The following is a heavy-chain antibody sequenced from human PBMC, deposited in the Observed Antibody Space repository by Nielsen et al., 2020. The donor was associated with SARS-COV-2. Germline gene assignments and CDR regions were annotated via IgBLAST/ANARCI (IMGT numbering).Heavy chain of an antibody. D-gene: IGHD1-26*01. CDR3: AARPVGATSPFDI. CDR2: IYYSGST. Sequence: SETLSLTCTVSGGSISSGGYYWSWIRQHPGKGLEWIGYIYYSGSTYYNPSLKSRVTISVDTSKNQFSLKLSSVTAADTAVYYCAARPVGATSPFDIWGQGTMVTVSS. J-gene: IGHJ3*02. V-gene: IGHV4-31*03. CDR1: GGSISSGGYY.